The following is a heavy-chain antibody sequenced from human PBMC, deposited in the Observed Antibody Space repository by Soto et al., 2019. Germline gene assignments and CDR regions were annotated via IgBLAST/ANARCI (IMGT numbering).Heavy chain of an antibody. D-gene: IGHD2-8*02. Sequence: GGSLRLSCATSGFTVGNNYMSWVRQAPGKGLEWVSLIYKSGNTYYSDSVKGRFTISRDNSNNTLSLQMSSLRAEDTAVYYCASTSSGLYYYYMDVWGKGTTVTVSS. J-gene: IGHJ6*03. CDR1: GFTVGNNY. CDR2: IYKSGNT. V-gene: IGHV3-66*01. CDR3: ASTSSGLYYYYMDV.